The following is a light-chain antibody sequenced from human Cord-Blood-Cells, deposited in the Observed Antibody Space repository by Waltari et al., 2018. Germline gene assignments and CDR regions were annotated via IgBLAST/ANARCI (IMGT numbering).Light chain of an antibody. Sequence: QSALTQPRSVSGSPGQSVTISCTGTSSYVGGYNYVSWYQQHPGKAPKRMIYDVSKRPSGVPDRFSGSKSGNTASLTISGLQAEDEADYYCCSYAGSYTWVFGTGTKVTVL. CDR1: SSYVGGYNY. V-gene: IGLV2-11*01. CDR2: DVS. CDR3: CSYAGSYTWV. J-gene: IGLJ1*01.